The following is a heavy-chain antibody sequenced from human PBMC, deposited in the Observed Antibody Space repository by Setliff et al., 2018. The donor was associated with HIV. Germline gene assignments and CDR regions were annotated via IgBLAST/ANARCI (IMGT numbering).Heavy chain of an antibody. CDR1: GYSFTNYW. Sequence: GESLKISCKGSGYSFTNYWIGWVRQMPGKGLEWMGIIYLGDSDTKYSPSFRGQVIISADKSISTAYLQWSSLKASDTAIYYCACRPDAEPRGSAFDIWGPGAMVTVSS. CDR2: IYLGDSDT. CDR3: ACRPDAEPRGSAFDI. V-gene: IGHV5-51*01. J-gene: IGHJ3*02. D-gene: IGHD3-10*01.